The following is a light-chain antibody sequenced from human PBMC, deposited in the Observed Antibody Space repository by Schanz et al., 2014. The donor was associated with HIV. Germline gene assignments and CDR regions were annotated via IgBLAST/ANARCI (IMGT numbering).Light chain of an antibody. Sequence: QSALTQPASVSGCPGQSITFSCTGTNNDIGSYTYVSWYQQHPDKAPKLVVYGVFDRPSGVSNRFSGSKSGNTASLTIYDLQREDEADYYCSSLSTSGAPLFGTGTKLTVL. CDR3: SSLSTSGAPL. CDR2: GVF. J-gene: IGLJ1*01. CDR1: NNDIGSYTY. V-gene: IGLV2-14*03.